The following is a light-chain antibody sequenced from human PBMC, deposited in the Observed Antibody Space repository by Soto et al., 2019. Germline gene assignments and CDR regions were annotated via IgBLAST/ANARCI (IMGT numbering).Light chain of an antibody. J-gene: IGKJ4*01. CDR3: QKCKVAPFT. Sequence: DIQMTQSPSSVSASVGDRVTITCRASQDIANFLAWYQQKPGKVPKLLIYAASTLQSGVPSRFSGSGSGTDFTLTISILQTEDVATYYCQKCKVAPFTVGGGTKVDIK. CDR1: QDIANF. V-gene: IGKV1-27*01. CDR2: AAS.